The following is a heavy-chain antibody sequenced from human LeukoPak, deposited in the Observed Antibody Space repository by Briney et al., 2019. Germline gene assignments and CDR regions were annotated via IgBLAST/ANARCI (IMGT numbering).Heavy chain of an antibody. CDR2: ISSSSSTI. J-gene: IGHJ4*02. CDR1: GFTFSSYS. V-gene: IGHV3-48*01. D-gene: IGHD6-19*01. Sequence: GGSLRLSCAASGFTFSSYSMNWVRQAPGKGLEWVSYISSSSSTIYYADSVKGRFTISRDNSKNTLYLQMNSLRAEDTAVYYCAKSPIAVAGTPPFDYWGQGTLVTVSS. CDR3: AKSPIAVAGTPPFDY.